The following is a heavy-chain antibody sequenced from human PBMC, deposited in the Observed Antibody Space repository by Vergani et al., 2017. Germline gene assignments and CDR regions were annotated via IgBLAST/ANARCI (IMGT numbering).Heavy chain of an antibody. CDR2: IYHSGRP. CDR1: GGSLSSSNW. Sequence: QVQLQESGPGLVKPSGTLSLTSAVSGGSLSSSNWWSWVRQPPGKGLEWSGEIYHSGRPNYNPSLQSRVTISVDKAKNQFSLKLSSVTAADTAVYYCARGRYYYDSSAYYSLXFQHWGQGTLVTVSS. CDR3: ARGRYYYDSSAYYSLXFQH. V-gene: IGHV4-4*02. J-gene: IGHJ1*01. D-gene: IGHD3-22*01.